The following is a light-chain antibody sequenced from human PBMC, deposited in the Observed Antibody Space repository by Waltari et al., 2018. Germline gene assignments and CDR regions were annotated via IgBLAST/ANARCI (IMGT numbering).Light chain of an antibody. V-gene: IGLV2-18*02. CDR3: SSYTPSGTLV. J-gene: IGLJ2*01. CDR2: DLS. CDR1: SSEVVTYNR. Sequence: QSALTQPPSVSGSPGQSVTISCSGTSSEVVTYNRVSWYQQPPGTAPKLIIFDLSSRPSGVPDRFSGSKSGSTASLTISGLQAEDEGDYYCSSYTPSGTLVFGGGTKLTVL.